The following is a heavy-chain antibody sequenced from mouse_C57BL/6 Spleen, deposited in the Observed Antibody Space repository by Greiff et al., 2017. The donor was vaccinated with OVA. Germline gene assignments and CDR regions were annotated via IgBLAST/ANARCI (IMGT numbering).Heavy chain of an antibody. V-gene: IGHV1-15*01. Sequence: VQLQESGAELVRPGASVTLSCKASGYTFTDYEMHWVKQTPVHGLEWIGAIDPETGGTAYNQKFKGKAILTADKSSSTAYMELRSLTSEDSAVYYCRRLSPHYYAMDYWGQGTSVTVAS. CDR1: GYTFTDYE. CDR2: IDPETGGT. J-gene: IGHJ4*01. CDR3: RRLSPHYYAMDY.